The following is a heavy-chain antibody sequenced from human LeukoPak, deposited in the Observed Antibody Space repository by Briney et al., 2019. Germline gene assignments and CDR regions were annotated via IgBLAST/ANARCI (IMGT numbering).Heavy chain of an antibody. V-gene: IGHV4-34*01. CDR2: INHSGST. J-gene: IGHJ4*02. Sequence: SETLSLTCAVYGGSFSGYYWSWIRQPPGKGLEWIGEINHSGSTNYNPSLKSRVTISVDTSKNQFSLKLSSVTAADTAVYYCARDSGYDRWRQGTLVTVSS. D-gene: IGHD5-12*01. CDR3: ARDSGYDR. CDR1: GGSFSGYY.